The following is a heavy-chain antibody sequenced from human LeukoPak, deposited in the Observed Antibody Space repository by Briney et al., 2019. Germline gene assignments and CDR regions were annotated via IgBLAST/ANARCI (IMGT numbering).Heavy chain of an antibody. CDR1: GGSISSSSYY. CDR3: AAYYGSGRDY. D-gene: IGHD3-10*01. Sequence: SETLSLTCTVSGGSISSSSYYWGWIRQPPGKGLEWIGSIYYSGSTYYNPSLKSRVTMSVDTSKNQFSLKLTSVSAADTAMYYCAAYYGSGRDYWGLGILVTVSS. V-gene: IGHV4-39*07. CDR2: IYYSGST. J-gene: IGHJ4*02.